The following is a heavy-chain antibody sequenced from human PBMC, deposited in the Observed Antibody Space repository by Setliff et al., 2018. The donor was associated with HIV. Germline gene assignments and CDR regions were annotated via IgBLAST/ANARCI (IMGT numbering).Heavy chain of an antibody. V-gene: IGHV4-4*07. D-gene: IGHD3-22*01. Sequence: SETLSLTCTVSGGSINTYYWSRIRQPAGKGLEWIGRFYTSGSTNYNPSLKSRVTMSVDTSKNQFSLKLSSVTAADTAVYYCARDRLTYYFDYWGQGILVTVSS. CDR1: GGSINTYY. CDR3: ARDRLTYYFDY. J-gene: IGHJ4*02. CDR2: FYTSGST.